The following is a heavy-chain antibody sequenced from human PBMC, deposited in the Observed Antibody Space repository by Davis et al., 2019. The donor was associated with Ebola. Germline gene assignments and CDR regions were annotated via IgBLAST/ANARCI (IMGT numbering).Heavy chain of an antibody. CDR3: AKFRGTSAVNFDS. Sequence: GGSLRLSCAASGFTFSSYSMNWVRQAPGKGLEWVSSISSSSSYIYYADSVKGRFTISRDNAKNSLYLQMNSLRAEDTALYYCAKFRGTSAVNFDSWGQGALVTVSS. CDR1: GFTFSSYS. D-gene: IGHD1/OR15-1a*01. J-gene: IGHJ4*02. CDR2: ISSSSSYI. V-gene: IGHV3-21*04.